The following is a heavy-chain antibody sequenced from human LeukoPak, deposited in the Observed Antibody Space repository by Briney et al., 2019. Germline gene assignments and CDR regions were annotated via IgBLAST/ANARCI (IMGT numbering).Heavy chain of an antibody. D-gene: IGHD7-27*01. CDR2: INTNTGNP. J-gene: IGHJ4*02. CDR1: GYPFISNA. Sequence: ASVRVSCKASGYPFISNAMNWVRQAPGQGLELMGWINTNTGNPTYAQGFTGRFVFSLDTSVSTAYLQISSLKTEDTAVYYCARDNAGDIDYWGQGTLVTVSS. CDR3: ARDNAGDIDY. V-gene: IGHV7-4-1*02.